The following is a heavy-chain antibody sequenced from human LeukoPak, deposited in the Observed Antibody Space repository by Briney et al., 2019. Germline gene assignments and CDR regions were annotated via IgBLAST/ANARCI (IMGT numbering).Heavy chain of an antibody. D-gene: IGHD6-19*01. CDR3: ARVGSSGWYQDYFDY. J-gene: IGHJ4*02. Sequence: PGGSLRLSCAGSGFTFSSYGMNWVRQAPGKGLEWVSYISSSSSIIYYAESLKGRFTISRDNAENSLYLQVNSLRAEDTAVYYCARVGSSGWYQDYFDYWGQGTLVTVSS. CDR1: GFTFSSYG. V-gene: IGHV3-48*01. CDR2: ISSSSSII.